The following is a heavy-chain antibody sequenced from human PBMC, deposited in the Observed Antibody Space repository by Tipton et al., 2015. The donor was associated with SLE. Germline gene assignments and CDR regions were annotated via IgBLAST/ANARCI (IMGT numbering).Heavy chain of an antibody. J-gene: IGHJ4*02. CDR2: IYTSGST. CDR3: ARGGYSYGY. D-gene: IGHD5-18*01. V-gene: IGHV4-61*09. CDR1: GGSISSGSYY. Sequence: TLSLTCTVSGGSISSGSYYWSWIRQPAGKGLEWIGYIYTSGSTNYNPSLKSRVTISVDKSKNQFSLKLSSVTAADTAVYYCARGGYSYGYWGQGTLVTVSS.